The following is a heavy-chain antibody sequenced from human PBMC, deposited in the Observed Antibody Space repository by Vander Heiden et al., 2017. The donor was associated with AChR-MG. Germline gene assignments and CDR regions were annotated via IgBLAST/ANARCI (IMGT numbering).Heavy chain of an antibody. Sequence: QVQLVQSGAEVKQPGASVQVSCKASGYTFTRHYIHWVRQAPGQGLEWMGIINPSGGSTSYTHKFQGRVTVTTDTSTSTVYMHLSSLTSDDTAVYYCAREEKFDMFTGYPTYWGQGTLVTVSS. CDR1: GYTFTRHY. V-gene: IGHV1-46*01. CDR2: INPSGGST. J-gene: IGHJ4*02. CDR3: AREEKFDMFTGYPTY. D-gene: IGHD3-9*01.